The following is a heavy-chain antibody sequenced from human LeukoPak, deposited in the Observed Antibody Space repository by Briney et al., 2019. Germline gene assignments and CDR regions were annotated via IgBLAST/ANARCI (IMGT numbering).Heavy chain of an antibody. CDR1: GASISSFY. CDR3: ARAVFDGSTLSS. D-gene: IGHD3-10*02. CDR2: IHDSGST. Sequence: SETLSLTCTVSGASISSFYWSWIRQPPGKGLEWIGYIHDSGSTNYNPSLKSRVTISVDTSKTQFSLNLNSVTAADTAMYYCARAVFDGSTLSSWGQGTLVTVSS. V-gene: IGHV4-59*01. J-gene: IGHJ4*02.